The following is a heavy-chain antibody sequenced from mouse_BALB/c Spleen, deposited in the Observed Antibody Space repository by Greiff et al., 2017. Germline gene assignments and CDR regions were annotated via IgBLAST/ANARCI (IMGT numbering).Heavy chain of an antibody. CDR2: IDPANGNT. D-gene: IGHD2-3*01. Sequence: EVKLMESGAELVKPGASVKLSCTASGFNIKDTYMHWVKQRPEQGLEWIGRIDPANGNTKYDPKFQGKATITADTSSNTAYLQLSSLTSEDTAVYYCASPYDARFYAMDYWGQGTSVTVSS. CDR3: ASPYDARFYAMDY. CDR1: GFNIKDTY. J-gene: IGHJ4*01. V-gene: IGHV14-3*02.